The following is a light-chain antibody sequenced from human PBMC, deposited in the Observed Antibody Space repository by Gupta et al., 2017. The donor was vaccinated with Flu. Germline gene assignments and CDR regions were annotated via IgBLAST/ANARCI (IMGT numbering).Light chain of an antibody. CDR3: QQYNNWPPYT. Sequence: ATLSVSPGERATLSCRASQSVSSNLAWYQQKPGQAPRLLIYGASTRATGIPARFSGSGSGTELTLTISSLQSEHFAVYYCQQYNNWPPYTFGQGTKLEIK. J-gene: IGKJ2*01. CDR2: GAS. V-gene: IGKV3-15*01. CDR1: QSVSSN.